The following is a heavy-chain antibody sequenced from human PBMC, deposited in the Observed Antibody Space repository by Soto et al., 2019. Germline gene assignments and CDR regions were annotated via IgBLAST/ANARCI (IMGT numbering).Heavy chain of an antibody. CDR2: ISAYNGNT. CDR3: ARAYNWKLYYYSDYYMDV. D-gene: IGHD1-1*01. Sequence: GASVKVSCKASGYTFTSYVISWVRQAPGQGLEWMGWISAYNGNTNYAQKLQGRVTMTTDTSTSTAYMELRSLRSDDTAVYYCARAYNWKLYYYSDYYMDVWGKGTTVTVSS. CDR1: GYTFTSYV. V-gene: IGHV1-18*01. J-gene: IGHJ6*03.